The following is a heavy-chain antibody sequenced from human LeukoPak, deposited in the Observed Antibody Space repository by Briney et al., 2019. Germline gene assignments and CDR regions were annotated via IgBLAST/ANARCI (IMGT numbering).Heavy chain of an antibody. V-gene: IGHV3-23*01. Sequence: GGSLRLSCAASGFTFSSYAMSWVRQAPGKGLEWVSSIRGSGSASYYADSVKGRFTFSRDNSKNTLYLQMNSLRVEDTAVYYCAKGFSPQHPGSAYYYYGMDVWGQGTTVTVSS. J-gene: IGHJ6*02. CDR3: AKGFSPQHPGSAYYYYGMDV. CDR1: GFTFSSYA. CDR2: IRGSGSAS. D-gene: IGHD3-10*01.